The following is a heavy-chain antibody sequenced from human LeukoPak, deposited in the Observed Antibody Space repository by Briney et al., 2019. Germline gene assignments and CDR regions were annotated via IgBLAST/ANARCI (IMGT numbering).Heavy chain of an antibody. Sequence: GGSLRHSCAASGFTVSSNYMSWVRQAPGKGLEWVSVIYSGGSTYYADSVKGRFTISRDNSKNTLYLQMNSLRAEDTAVYYCARGPATVIDYWGQGTLVTVSS. CDR2: IYSGGST. D-gene: IGHD2-2*01. V-gene: IGHV3-53*01. J-gene: IGHJ4*02. CDR3: ARGPATVIDY. CDR1: GFTVSSNY.